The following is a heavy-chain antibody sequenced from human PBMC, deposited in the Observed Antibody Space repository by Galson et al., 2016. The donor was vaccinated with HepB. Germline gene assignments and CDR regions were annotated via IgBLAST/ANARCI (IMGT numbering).Heavy chain of an antibody. J-gene: IGHJ4*02. CDR2: IVPIIGTG. Sequence: SVKVSCKASGGSFSSYAITWVRQAPGQGLEWMGGIVPIIGTGNYAQKFQDRLTIVADKSTSTNYMELRSLRSEDTAVYYCAREGDGAYFDYWGQGTLVSVSS. D-gene: IGHD3-16*01. V-gene: IGHV1-69*06. CDR3: AREGDGAYFDY. CDR1: GGSFSSYA.